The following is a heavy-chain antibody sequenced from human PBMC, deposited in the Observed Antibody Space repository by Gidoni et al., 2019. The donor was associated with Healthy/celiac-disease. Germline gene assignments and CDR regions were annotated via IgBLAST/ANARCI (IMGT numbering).Heavy chain of an antibody. CDR2: ISGSGGST. J-gene: IGHJ4*02. V-gene: IGHV3-23*04. CDR1: GFTFSSYA. CDR3: AKELEYSSSFGKVWDY. D-gene: IGHD6-6*01. Sequence: EVQLVESGGGLVQPGGSLRLSCAAPGFTFSSYAMSWVRQAPGKGLEWVSAISGSGGSTYYADSVKGRFTISRDNSKNTLYLQMNSLRAEDTAVYYCAKELEYSSSFGKVWDYWGQGTLVTVSS.